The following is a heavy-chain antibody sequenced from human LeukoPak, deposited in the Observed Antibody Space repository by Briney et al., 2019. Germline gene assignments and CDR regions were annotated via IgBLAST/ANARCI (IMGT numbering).Heavy chain of an antibody. Sequence: ASVTVSCKASGYAFTSYGISWVRQAPGQGLEWMGWISAYNGNTNYAQKLQGRVTMTTDTSTSTAYMELRSLRSDDTAVYYCAREQLLWFGEPTRSYYYYYGMDVWGQGTTVTVSS. CDR3: AREQLLWFGEPTRSYYYYYGMDV. J-gene: IGHJ6*02. CDR2: ISAYNGNT. D-gene: IGHD3-10*01. CDR1: GYAFTSYG. V-gene: IGHV1-18*01.